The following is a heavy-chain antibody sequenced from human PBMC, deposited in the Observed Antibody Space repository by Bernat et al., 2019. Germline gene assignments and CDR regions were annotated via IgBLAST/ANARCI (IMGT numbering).Heavy chain of an antibody. CDR2: IWYDEENK. Sequence: QVQLVESGGGVVQPGRSLRLSCAASGFIFSNYGMHWVRQAPGKGLEWVAVIWYDEENKYYADSVKGRFTISRDNSKNTLYQELNSLRAEDTAMYYCARERGANWNDNGWFDPWGQGTLVTVSS. J-gene: IGHJ5*02. D-gene: IGHD1-1*01. CDR1: GFIFSNYG. V-gene: IGHV3-33*01. CDR3: ARERGANWNDNGWFDP.